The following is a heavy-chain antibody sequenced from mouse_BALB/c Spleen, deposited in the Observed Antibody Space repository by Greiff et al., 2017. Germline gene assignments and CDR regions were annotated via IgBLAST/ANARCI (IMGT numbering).Heavy chain of an antibody. CDR2: IYPGNGDT. CDR1: GYTFTSYN. J-gene: IGHJ2*01. V-gene: IGHV1-12*01. Sequence: VQLQQPGAELVKPGASVKMSCKASGYTFTSYNMHWVKQTPGQGLEWIGAIYPGNGDTSYNQKFKGKATLTADKSSSTAYMQLSSLTSEDSAVYYCARGTTVVGSVYYFDYWGQGTTLTVSS. D-gene: IGHD1-1*01. CDR3: ARGTTVVGSVYYFDY.